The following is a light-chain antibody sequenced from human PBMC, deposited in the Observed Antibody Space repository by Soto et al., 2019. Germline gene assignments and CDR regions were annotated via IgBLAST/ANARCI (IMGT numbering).Light chain of an antibody. J-gene: IGKJ1*01. CDR3: QQSYSTPT. Sequence: DIQMTQSPSSLSASVGDRVTITCRASQSIRNFLNWYQQKPGKAPKVLIYAASSLQSGVPSRFSGSGSGTEFTLTISSLQPEDSATYYCQQSYSTPTFGQGTKVDIK. V-gene: IGKV1-39*01. CDR2: AAS. CDR1: QSIRNF.